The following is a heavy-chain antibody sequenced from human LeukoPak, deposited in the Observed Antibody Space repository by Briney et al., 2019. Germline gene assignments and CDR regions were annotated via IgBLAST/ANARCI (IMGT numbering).Heavy chain of an antibody. V-gene: IGHV3-30*02. CDR1: GFTFSSYG. D-gene: IGHD1-7*01. CDR2: IRYDGSNK. J-gene: IGHJ4*02. CDR3: ARGWNYAFRFDD. Sequence: GGSLRLSCAAPGFTFSSYGMHWVRQAPGKGLEWVAFIRYDGSNKYYADSVKGRFTISRDNSKNTLYLQMNSLRAEDTAVYYCARGWNYAFRFDDWGQGTLVTVSS.